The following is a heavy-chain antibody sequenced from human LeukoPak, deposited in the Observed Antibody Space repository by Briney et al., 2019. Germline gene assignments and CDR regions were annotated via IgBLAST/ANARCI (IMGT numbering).Heavy chain of an antibody. V-gene: IGHV3-21*01. CDR1: GYTFISYS. Sequence: PGGSLRLSCAASGYTFISYSMNWVRQAPGKGLAWVSSISSSSSYIYYADSVKVRFTISRDNAKNSLYLQMKRRRVQDTAVYYCAREPYYGDYPRGQGTLVTVSS. J-gene: IGHJ4*02. D-gene: IGHD4-17*01. CDR2: ISSSSSYI. CDR3: AREPYYGDYP.